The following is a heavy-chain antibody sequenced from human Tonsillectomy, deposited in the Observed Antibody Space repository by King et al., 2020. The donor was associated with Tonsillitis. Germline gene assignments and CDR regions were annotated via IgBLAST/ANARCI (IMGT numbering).Heavy chain of an antibody. Sequence: VQLVESGGGFTQPGGSLRLSCGASGFSFSSYAMGWVRQAPGKGLEWVSIISSSGGATYYADSVKGRFTISRDNSNNTLYLQMSGLRAEDTALYYCARVPRFSLRLGFTTSWNPGYCHHWGQGTLVTVSS. J-gene: IGHJ1*01. CDR1: GFSFSSYA. CDR2: ISSSGGAT. CDR3: ARVPRFSLRLGFTTSWNPGYCHH. V-gene: IGHV3-23*04. D-gene: IGHD1-1*01.